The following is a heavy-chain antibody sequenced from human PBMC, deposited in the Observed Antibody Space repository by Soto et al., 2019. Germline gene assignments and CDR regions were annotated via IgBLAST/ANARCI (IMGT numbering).Heavy chain of an antibody. J-gene: IGHJ5*02. CDR3: AKDGSRSWIFNWFDP. CDR1: GFTFSSYA. CDR2: ISGSGGST. D-gene: IGHD6-13*01. V-gene: IGHV3-23*01. Sequence: GGSLRLSCAASGFTFSSYAMSWVRQAPGKGLEWVSAISGSGGSTYYADSVKGRFTISRDNSKNTLYLQMNSLRAEDTAVYYCAKDGSRSWIFNWFDPWGQGTLVTVSS.